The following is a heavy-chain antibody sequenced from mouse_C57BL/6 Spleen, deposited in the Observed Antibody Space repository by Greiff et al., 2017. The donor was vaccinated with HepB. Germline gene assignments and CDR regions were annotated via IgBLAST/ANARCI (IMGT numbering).Heavy chain of an antibody. V-gene: IGHV1-69*01. Sequence: QVQLQQPGAELVMPGASVKLSCKASGYTFTSYWMHWVKQRPGQGLEWIGEIDPSDSYTNYNQKFKGKSTLTVDKSSSTAYMQLSSLTSEDSAVYYCARGWTTVVATGNWYFDVWGTGTTVTVSS. D-gene: IGHD1-1*01. CDR3: ARGWTTVVATGNWYFDV. CDR2: IDPSDSYT. J-gene: IGHJ1*03. CDR1: GYTFTSYW.